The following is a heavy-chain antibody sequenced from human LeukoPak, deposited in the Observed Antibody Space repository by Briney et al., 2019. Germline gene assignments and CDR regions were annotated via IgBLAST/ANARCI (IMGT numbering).Heavy chain of an antibody. J-gene: IGHJ4*02. D-gene: IGHD3-3*01. CDR2: IYYSGST. CDR1: GGSISSYY. CDR3: ARAHYDFWSGYRYTPSVYYFDY. Sequence: SETLSLTCTVSGGSISSYYWSWIRQPPGKGLEWIGYIYYSGSTNYNPSLKSRVTISVDTSKNQFSLKLSSVTAADTAVYYCARAHYDFWSGYRYTPSVYYFDYWGQGTLVTVSS. V-gene: IGHV4-59*12.